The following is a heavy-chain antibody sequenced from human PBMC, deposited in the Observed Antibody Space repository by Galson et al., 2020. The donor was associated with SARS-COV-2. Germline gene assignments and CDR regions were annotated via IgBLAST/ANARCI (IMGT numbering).Heavy chain of an antibody. CDR2: ISSDGSNK. CDR3: GREDGYNYFDY. V-gene: IGHV3-30*04. CDR1: GFTLSFYA. Sequence: GGSMRLSSAASGFTLSFYAIHWVRQPHSKGLEWVAVISSDGSNKYYADSMKGRFTISRDNSKNTLDLQMNRLRAEDTDVYYCGREDGYNYFDYGGQGTLVIVSS. D-gene: IGHD5-12*01. J-gene: IGHJ4*02.